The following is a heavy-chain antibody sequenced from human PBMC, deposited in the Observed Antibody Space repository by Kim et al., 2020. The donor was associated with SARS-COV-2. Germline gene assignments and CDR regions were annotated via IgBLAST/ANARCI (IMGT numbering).Heavy chain of an antibody. CDR1: GGSFSAYY. J-gene: IGHJ5*02. V-gene: IGHV4-34*01. CDR2: IYHSGST. CDR3: ARGAYSSSWYGRYNWFDP. D-gene: IGHD6-13*01. Sequence: SETLSLTCAVYGGSFSAYYWSWIRQPPGKGLEWIGEIYHSGSTKYNPSLKRRVTISVDTSKNQFSLKLSSVTAADTAVDYCARGAYSSSWYGRYNWFDPWGQGTLVTVSS.